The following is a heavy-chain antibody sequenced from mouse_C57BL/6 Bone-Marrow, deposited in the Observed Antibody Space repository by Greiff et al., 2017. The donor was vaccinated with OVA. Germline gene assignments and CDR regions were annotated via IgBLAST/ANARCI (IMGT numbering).Heavy chain of an antibody. CDR1: GFTFSSYG. V-gene: IGHV5-6*01. CDR2: ISSGGSYT. CDR3: ARQWVYYGSSLLFDY. Sequence: EVQRVESGGDLVKPGGSLKLSCAASGFTFSSYGMSWVRQTPDKRLEWVATISSGGSYTYYPDSVKGRFTISRDNAKNTLYLQMSSLKSEDTAMYYCARQWVYYGSSLLFDYWGQGTTLTVSS. J-gene: IGHJ2*01. D-gene: IGHD1-1*01.